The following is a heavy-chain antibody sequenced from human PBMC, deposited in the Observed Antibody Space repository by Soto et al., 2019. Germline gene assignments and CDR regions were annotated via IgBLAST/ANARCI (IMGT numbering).Heavy chain of an antibody. CDR3: ARSRLFTMVRGGPIDY. J-gene: IGHJ4*02. D-gene: IGHD3-10*01. CDR1: GGTFSSYA. V-gene: IGHV1-69*13. Sequence: SVKVSCKASGGTFSSYAISWVRQAPGQGLEWMGGIIPIFGTANYAQKFQGRVTITADESTSTAYMELSSLRSEDTAVYYCARSRLFTMVRGGPIDYRGQGTLVTVSS. CDR2: IIPIFGTA.